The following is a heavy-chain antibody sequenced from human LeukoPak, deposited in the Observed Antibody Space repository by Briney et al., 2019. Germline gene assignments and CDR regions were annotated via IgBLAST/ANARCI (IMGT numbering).Heavy chain of an antibody. CDR3: SRDGVSTNDWQPDY. D-gene: IGHD5/OR15-5a*01. J-gene: IGHJ4*02. CDR2: ISGSGGRI. CDR1: GFTFSSYA. V-gene: IGHV3-23*01. Sequence: GGSLRLSSAASGFTFSSYAMTWVRQAPGKGLEWVSAISGSGGRIYYSDSVKGRFTISRDNSRNTLYLQMNSLRAEDMAVYYCSRDGVSTNDWQPDYCGQATLVTVSS.